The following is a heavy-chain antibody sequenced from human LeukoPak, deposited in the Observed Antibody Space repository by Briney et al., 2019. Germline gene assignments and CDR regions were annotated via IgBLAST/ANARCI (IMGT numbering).Heavy chain of an antibody. CDR3: ARPGGYSYGDAFDI. D-gene: IGHD5-18*01. V-gene: IGHV5-51*01. CDR2: IYPGDSDT. CDR1: GYTFTGYY. Sequence: KVSCKASGYTFTGYYMHWVRQMPGKGLEWMGIIYPGDSDTRYSPSFQGQVTISADKSISTAYLQWSSLKASDTAMYYCARPGGYSYGDAFDIWGQGTMVTVSS. J-gene: IGHJ3*02.